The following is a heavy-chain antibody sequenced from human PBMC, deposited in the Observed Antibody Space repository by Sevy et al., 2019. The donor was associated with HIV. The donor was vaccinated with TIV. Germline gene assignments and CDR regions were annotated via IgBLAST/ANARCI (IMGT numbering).Heavy chain of an antibody. CDR1: GFNFSSYA. Sequence: GGSLRLSCEASGFNFSSYAMSWVRRAPGKGLECVSSISGGSSRIHYADSVKGRFIISRDNSKNTLYLQMNSLRAEDTAIYYCAPFDYWGQGIQVTVSS. CDR2: ISGGSSRI. CDR3: APFDY. J-gene: IGHJ4*02. V-gene: IGHV3-23*01.